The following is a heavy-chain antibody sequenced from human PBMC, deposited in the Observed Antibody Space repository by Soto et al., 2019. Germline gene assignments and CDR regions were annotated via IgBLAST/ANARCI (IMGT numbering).Heavy chain of an antibody. CDR1: GFSFSSFG. CDR3: AKALGELSPESYDY. V-gene: IGHV3-30*18. CDR2: NSYDGSNK. D-gene: IGHD3-16*02. Sequence: QVQLVESGGGVVQPGRSLRLSCAASGFSFSSFGMHWVRQPPGKGLGWVAFNSYDGSNKYYADSVKGRFTISRDSSEKTLYLQMNSLRPEDTAVYYCAKALGELSPESYDYWGQGTLVTVSS. J-gene: IGHJ4*02.